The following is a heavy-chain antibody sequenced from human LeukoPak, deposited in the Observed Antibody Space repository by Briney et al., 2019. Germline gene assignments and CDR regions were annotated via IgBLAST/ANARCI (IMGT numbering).Heavy chain of an antibody. CDR1: GGSISTNGYY. CDR3: ARHMPLRITMVRGVIDN. J-gene: IGHJ4*02. Sequence: SETLSLICTVSGGSISTNGYYWGWIRQPPGKGLEWIGTIYYSGSSYYNPSLRSRVSISVDTSRTQFSLRLSSVTAADTAVYYCARHMPLRITMVRGVIDNWGQGALVTVSS. D-gene: IGHD3-10*01. CDR2: IYYSGSS. V-gene: IGHV4-39*01.